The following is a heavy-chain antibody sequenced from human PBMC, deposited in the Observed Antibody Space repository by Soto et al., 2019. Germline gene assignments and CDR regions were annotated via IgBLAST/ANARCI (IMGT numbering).Heavy chain of an antibody. CDR2: ISSSSTYI. CDR1: GFTFSTYS. CDR3: VRERGLSSFYGMDV. J-gene: IGHJ6*02. Sequence: EMQLVESGGGLVKPGGSLRLSCAASGFTFSTYSMNWVRQAPGKGLEWVASISSSSTYIYYADSVKGRFTISRDNARDSLYLQMNSLRAEDTAVYYCVRERGLSSFYGMDVWGQGTTVTVSS. V-gene: IGHV3-21*01. D-gene: IGHD2-21*02.